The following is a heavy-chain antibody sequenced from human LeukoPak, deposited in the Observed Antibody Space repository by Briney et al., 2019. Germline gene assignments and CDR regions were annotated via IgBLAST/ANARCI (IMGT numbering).Heavy chain of an antibody. CDR3: ARCTASCYANAFDV. D-gene: IGHD2-2*01. CDR2: INGGGDAT. Sequence: GGSLRLSCATSGFXFNNNAISWVRQAPGKRQEWVSAINGGGDATEYADSVKGRFIISRDNSKNTLYLQMNSLRPEDTAVYYCARCTASCYANAFDVWGQGTLLTVSS. J-gene: IGHJ3*01. CDR1: GFXFNNNA. V-gene: IGHV3-23*01.